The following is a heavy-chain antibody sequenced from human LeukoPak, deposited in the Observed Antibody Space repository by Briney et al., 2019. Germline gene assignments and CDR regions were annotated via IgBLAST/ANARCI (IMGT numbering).Heavy chain of an antibody. CDR2: IIPIFGTA. J-gene: IGHJ4*02. V-gene: IGHV1-69*13. CDR3: ARSPKITALYYFDY. D-gene: IGHD1-14*01. Sequence: SVKVSCKASGGTFSSYAISWVQQAPGQGLEWMGGIIPIFGTANYAQKFQGRVTITADESTSTAYMELSSLRSEDTAVYYCARSPKITALYYFDYWGQGTLVTVSS. CDR1: GGTFSSYA.